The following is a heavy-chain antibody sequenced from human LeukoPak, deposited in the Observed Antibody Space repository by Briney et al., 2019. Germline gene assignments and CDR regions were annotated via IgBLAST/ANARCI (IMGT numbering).Heavy chain of an antibody. CDR2: IYYSGST. V-gene: IGHV4-59*08. D-gene: IGHD3-22*01. Sequence: PSETLSLTCTVSGGSISSYYWSWIRQPPGKGLEWIAYIYYSGSTNYNPSLKSRVTISVDTSKNQFSLKLSSVTAADTAVYYCAGRMIVGNGAFDIWGQGTTVTVSS. J-gene: IGHJ3*02. CDR3: AGRMIVGNGAFDI. CDR1: GGSISSYY.